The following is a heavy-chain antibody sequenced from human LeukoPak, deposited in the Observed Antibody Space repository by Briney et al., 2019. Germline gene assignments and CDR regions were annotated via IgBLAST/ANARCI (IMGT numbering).Heavy chain of an antibody. CDR1: GFTFRNSM. V-gene: IGHV3-7*01. D-gene: IGHD6-13*01. J-gene: IGHJ6*02. CDR3: AREFSSSWAYYYYGMDV. CDR2: IKQDGSEK. Sequence: GGSLRLSCAASGFTFRNSMISWVRQPPGKGLEWVANIKQDGSEKYYVDSVKGRFTISRDNAKNSLYLQMNSLRAEDTAVYCCAREFSSSWAYYYYGMDVWGQGTTVTVSS.